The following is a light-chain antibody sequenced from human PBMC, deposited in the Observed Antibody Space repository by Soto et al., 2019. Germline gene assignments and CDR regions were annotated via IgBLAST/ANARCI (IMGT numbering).Light chain of an antibody. Sequence: IQLTQSPSSLSASVGDSVTITCRASQGISRYLAWYQQKPGRAPQLLISAASTLQSGVPSRFNGSGSGTHFTLVISSLQPEDFATYYCQQLNTYPVTFGGGTKVEIK. V-gene: IGKV1-9*01. CDR1: QGISRY. J-gene: IGKJ4*01. CDR3: QQLNTYPVT. CDR2: AAS.